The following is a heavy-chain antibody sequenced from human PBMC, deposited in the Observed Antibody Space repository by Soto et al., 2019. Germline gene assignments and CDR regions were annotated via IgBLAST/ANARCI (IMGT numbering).Heavy chain of an antibody. V-gene: IGHV3-23*01. Sequence: GGSLRLSCGASGFSFSSFAVGWFRQAPGKGLEWVSFIRGSGLNTNYADSVKGRFTISRDNSKKTVYLQMDSLRAADTAVYYCAKGADFGDFVGGGYFDYWGQGTLVTVSS. CDR2: IRGSGLNT. CDR3: AKGADFGDFVGGGYFDY. CDR1: GFSFSSFA. J-gene: IGHJ4*02. D-gene: IGHD4-17*01.